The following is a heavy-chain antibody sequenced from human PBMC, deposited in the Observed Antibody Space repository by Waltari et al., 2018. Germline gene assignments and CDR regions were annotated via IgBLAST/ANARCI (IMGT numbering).Heavy chain of an antibody. V-gene: IGHV1-18*01. Sequence: QVQLVQSGPEVKQSGASGRFSCTASVYTFNTYGISWVRQAPGQGLEWLGWITSYSAKTDYAQKLQGRVTVTAETSTSTAYMELINLRSDDTAVYYCARSQTSTTWAFDIWGQGTMVTVSS. D-gene: IGHD4-4*01. J-gene: IGHJ3*02. CDR3: ARSQTSTTWAFDI. CDR1: VYTFNTYG. CDR2: ITSYSAKT.